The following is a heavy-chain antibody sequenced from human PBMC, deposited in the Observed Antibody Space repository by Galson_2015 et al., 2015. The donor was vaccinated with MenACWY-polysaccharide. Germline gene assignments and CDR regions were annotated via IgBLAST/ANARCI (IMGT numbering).Heavy chain of an antibody. V-gene: IGHV3-21*01. D-gene: IGHD3-22*01. Sequence: SLRLSCAASGFTFSSYSMNWVRQAPGKGLEWVSSISSSSSYIYYADSVKGRFTISRDNAKNSLYLQMNSLRAGDTAVYYCARQTYYYDSSGYYAGAFDIWGQGTMVTVSS. CDR3: ARQTYYYDSSGYYAGAFDI. J-gene: IGHJ3*02. CDR1: GFTFSSYS. CDR2: ISSSSSYI.